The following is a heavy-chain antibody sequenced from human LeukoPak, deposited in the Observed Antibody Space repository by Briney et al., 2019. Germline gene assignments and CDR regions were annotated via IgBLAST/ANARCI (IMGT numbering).Heavy chain of an antibody. Sequence: SETLSLTCTVSGGSISSYYWSWLRQPPGQGLEGIGNIYYSGSTYYNPSLKRRVTISVDTSKNQFSLELSSVTAADAAVYYWGREGFGELPRYAFDIWGQGAMVTVSS. J-gene: IGHJ3*02. V-gene: IGHV4-59*12. CDR2: IYYSGST. CDR1: GGSISSYY. D-gene: IGHD3-10*01. CDR3: GREGFGELPRYAFDI.